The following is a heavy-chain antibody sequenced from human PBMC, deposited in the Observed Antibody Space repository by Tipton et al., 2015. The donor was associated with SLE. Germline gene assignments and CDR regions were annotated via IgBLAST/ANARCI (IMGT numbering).Heavy chain of an antibody. CDR1: DDSISSGGYS. CDR3: ARDREERYYYYYMDV. D-gene: IGHD6-25*01. V-gene: IGHV4-61*08. J-gene: IGHJ6*03. CDR2: IYYSGST. Sequence: TLSLTCAVSDDSISSGGYSWSWIRQPPGKGLEWIGYIYYSGSTNYNPSLKSRVTISVDTSKNQFSLKLSSVTAADTAVYYCARDREERYYYYYMDVWGKGTTVTVSS.